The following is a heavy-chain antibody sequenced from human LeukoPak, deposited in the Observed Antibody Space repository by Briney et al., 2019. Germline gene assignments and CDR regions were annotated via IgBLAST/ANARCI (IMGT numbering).Heavy chain of an antibody. D-gene: IGHD1-26*01. CDR2: ISSSGGST. V-gene: IGHV3-23*01. CDR3: ARARMGAHFDY. CDR1: GFTFSSYA. J-gene: IGHJ4*02. Sequence: GGSLRLSCAASGFTFSSYAMSWVRQAPGKGLEWVSAISSSGGSTYYADSVKGRFTISRDNSKNTLYLQMNSLRAEDTAVYYCARARMGAHFDYWGQGTLVTVSS.